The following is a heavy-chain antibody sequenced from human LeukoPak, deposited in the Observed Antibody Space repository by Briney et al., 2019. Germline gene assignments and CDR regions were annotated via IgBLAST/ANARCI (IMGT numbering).Heavy chain of an antibody. Sequence: QPGGSLRLSCTTSGFHFRAYWMGWVRQAPGKGLEWVSAISGSGGSTYYADSVKGRFTISRDNSKNTLYLQMNSLRAEDTAVYYCAKDVLLWFGELEDYYYGMDVWGQGTTVTVSS. CDR1: GFHFRAYW. CDR3: AKDVLLWFGELEDYYYGMDV. V-gene: IGHV3-23*01. CDR2: ISGSGGST. D-gene: IGHD3-10*01. J-gene: IGHJ6*02.